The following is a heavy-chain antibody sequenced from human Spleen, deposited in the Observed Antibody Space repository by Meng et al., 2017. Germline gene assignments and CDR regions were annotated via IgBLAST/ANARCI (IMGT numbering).Heavy chain of an antibody. D-gene: IGHD1-26*01. CDR2: INAGNGNT. Sequence: QVQLVQTGAEVKKTGASVKVSCKASRYTFTSYAMHWVRQAPGQRLEWMGWINAGNGNTKYSQKFQGRVTISRDTSASTSYMDLSSLRSEDTAVYYCARGRTYSGSYSDYWGQGTLVTVSS. CDR1: RYTFTSYA. V-gene: IGHV1-3*01. J-gene: IGHJ4*02. CDR3: ARGRTYSGSYSDY.